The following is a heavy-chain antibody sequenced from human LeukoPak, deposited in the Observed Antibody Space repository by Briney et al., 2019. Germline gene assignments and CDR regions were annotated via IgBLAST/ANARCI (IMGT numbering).Heavy chain of an antibody. J-gene: IGHJ4*02. D-gene: IGHD3-3*01. Sequence: GGSLRLSCAASGFTFSSYSMNWVRQAPGKGLEWVSSISSSSSYIYYADSVKGRFTISRDNAKNSLYLQMNSLRAEDTAVYYCARASRDDFWSGYYTGPIDYWGQGTLVTVSS. CDR1: GFTFSSYS. CDR3: ARASRDDFWSGYYTGPIDY. CDR2: ISSSSSYI. V-gene: IGHV3-21*01.